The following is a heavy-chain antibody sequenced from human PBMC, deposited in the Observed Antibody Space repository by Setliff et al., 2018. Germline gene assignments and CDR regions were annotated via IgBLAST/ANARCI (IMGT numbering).Heavy chain of an antibody. V-gene: IGHV3-23*01. Sequence: GGSLRLSCAASGFTFGDFAMTWVRQAPGKGLEWVSGIGGRGISTYYADSVKGPFIISRDNSENTLYLQMNSLRAEDTAVYYCARDDMRTWIQLWPTSNYFDYWGQGTLVTVSS. CDR1: GFTFGDFA. CDR2: IGGRGIST. J-gene: IGHJ4*02. D-gene: IGHD5-18*01. CDR3: ARDDMRTWIQLWPTSNYFDY.